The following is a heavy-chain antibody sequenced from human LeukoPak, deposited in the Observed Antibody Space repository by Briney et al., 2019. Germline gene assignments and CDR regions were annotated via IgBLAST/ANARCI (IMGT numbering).Heavy chain of an antibody. Sequence: GGSLRLSCAASGFTFSSYSMNWVRQAPGKGLEWVASISSSSSYIYYADSVKGRFTISRDNAKNSLYLQMNSLRAEDTAVYYCARAPGFDYYDSRDYWGQGTLVTVSS. J-gene: IGHJ4*02. CDR2: ISSSSSYI. CDR1: GFTFSSYS. D-gene: IGHD3-22*01. V-gene: IGHV3-21*01. CDR3: ARAPGFDYYDSRDY.